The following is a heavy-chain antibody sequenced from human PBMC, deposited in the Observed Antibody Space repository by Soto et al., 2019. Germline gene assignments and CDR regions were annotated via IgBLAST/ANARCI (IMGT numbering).Heavy chain of an antibody. J-gene: IGHJ4*02. D-gene: IGHD5-12*01. Sequence: SETLSLTCTVSGGSISSYYWSWIRQPPGKGLEWIGYIYYSGSTNYNPSLKSRVTISVDTSKNQFSLKLSSVTAADTAVYYCARSYSGYDFDYWGQGTLVTVSS. CDR3: ARSYSGYDFDY. CDR1: GGSISSYY. V-gene: IGHV4-59*01. CDR2: IYYSGST.